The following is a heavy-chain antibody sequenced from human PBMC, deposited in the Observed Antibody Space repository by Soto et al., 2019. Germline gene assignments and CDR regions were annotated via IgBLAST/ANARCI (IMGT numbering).Heavy chain of an antibody. CDR3: VREADSGLLGFGNADY. CDR2: IWHDGVNK. CDR1: GFIFRRYG. D-gene: IGHD3-10*01. V-gene: IGHV3-33*01. Sequence: QVQLAESGGGVAQPGRSLRLSCAASGFIFRRYGMHWVRQAPGKGLEWVAFIWHDGVNKYYADSVKGRFTISRDNSKNTLYLQMDRLRAEDTAVYYCVREADSGLLGFGNADYWGQGTLVTVSS. J-gene: IGHJ4*02.